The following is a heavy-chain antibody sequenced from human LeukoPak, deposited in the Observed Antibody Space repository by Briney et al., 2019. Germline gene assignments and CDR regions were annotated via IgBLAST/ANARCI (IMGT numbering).Heavy chain of an antibody. CDR1: GFTFSTFI. V-gene: IGHV3-48*04. Sequence: GESLRLSCAASGFTFSTFIMNWVRQAPGKGLEWVSYISSSSSTIYYADSVKGRFTISRDNAKNSLYLQMNSLRAEDTAVYYCARGYCSGGSCSQTNYFDYWGQGTLVTVSS. D-gene: IGHD2-15*01. J-gene: IGHJ4*02. CDR3: ARGYCSGGSCSQTNYFDY. CDR2: ISSSSSTI.